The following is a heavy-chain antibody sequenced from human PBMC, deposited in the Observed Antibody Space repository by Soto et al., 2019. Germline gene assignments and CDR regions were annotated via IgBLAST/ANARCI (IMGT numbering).Heavy chain of an antibody. CDR2: IYYSGST. J-gene: IGHJ3*02. CDR1: GGSISSGGYY. Sequence: LSLTCTVSGGSISSGGYYWSWIRQHPGKGLEWIGYIYYSGSTYYNPSLKSRVTISVDTSKNQFSLKLSSVTAADTAVYYCASLPAAGGYYPRDAFDIWGQGTMVTVSS. CDR3: ASLPAAGGYYPRDAFDI. V-gene: IGHV4-31*03. D-gene: IGHD3-10*01.